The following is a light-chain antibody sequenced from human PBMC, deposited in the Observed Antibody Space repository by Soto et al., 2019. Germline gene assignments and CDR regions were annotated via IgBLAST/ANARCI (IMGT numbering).Light chain of an antibody. V-gene: IGLV1-44*01. CDR2: NNN. CDR1: NSNIGSNT. J-gene: IGLJ1*01. Sequence: QSVLTQPPSASGTPGQRVTMSCSGSNSNIGSNTVSWYQHLPGTAPKLLIYNNNRRPSGVPDRFSGSKSGTSASLAISGLQSEDEADYYCAAWDDSLNGPLFGTGTKVTVL. CDR3: AAWDDSLNGPL.